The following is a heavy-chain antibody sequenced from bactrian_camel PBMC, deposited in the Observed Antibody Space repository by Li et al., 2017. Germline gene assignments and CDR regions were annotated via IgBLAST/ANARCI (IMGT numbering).Heavy chain of an antibody. V-gene: IGHV3S40*01. CDR3: VGDYYIVDYSDYGPPC. Sequence: DVQLVESGGGSVQAGGSLRLSCAASGATCMAWFRQAPGTGLEWVSAISTDGSTYYADSVKGRFTISQNNAKNTVYLQMNSLKPEDTAVYYCVGDYYIVDYSDYGPPCGGQGTQVTVS. CDR1: GATC. CDR2: ISTDGST. D-gene: IGHD4*01. J-gene: IGHJ4*01.